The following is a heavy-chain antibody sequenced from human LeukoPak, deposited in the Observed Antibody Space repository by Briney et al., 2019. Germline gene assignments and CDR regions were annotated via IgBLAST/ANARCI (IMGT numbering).Heavy chain of an antibody. D-gene: IGHD3-10*01. CDR3: ATGDFYASGSFYSLGDY. Sequence: GGSLRLSCAVSGFAFSSYAMHWVRQAPGKGLEWVALTSYDGSNKYYADSIKGRFTISRDNSKKTLYLQMNSLRAEDTAVYYCATGDFYASGSFYSLGDYWGQGTLSPSPQ. J-gene: IGHJ4*02. V-gene: IGHV3-30-3*01. CDR2: TSYDGSNK. CDR1: GFAFSSYA.